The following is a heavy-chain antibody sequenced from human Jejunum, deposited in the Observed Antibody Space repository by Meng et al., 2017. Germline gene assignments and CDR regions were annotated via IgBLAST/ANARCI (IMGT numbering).Heavy chain of an antibody. V-gene: IGHV1-2*06. D-gene: IGHD4-17*01. CDR1: GYTFIDYC. Sequence: GQVVQSGAGARNPGATMTVSCWASGYTFIDYCMHWARQTPGHGLEWMGRSNLHTGDASFAQKFQGRVPMTRDTSISTAYMELSRLGSDDSADYYCARDDNSRGPVTTGYWGQGTLVTVSS. CDR2: SNLHTGDA. CDR3: ARDDNSRGPVTTGY. J-gene: IGHJ4*02.